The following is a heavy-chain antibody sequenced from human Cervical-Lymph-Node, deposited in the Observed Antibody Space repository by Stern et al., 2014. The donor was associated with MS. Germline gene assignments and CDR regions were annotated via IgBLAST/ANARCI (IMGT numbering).Heavy chain of an antibody. J-gene: IGHJ4*02. CDR2: ISYDGRGK. CDR3: AKGGSGSYLD. Sequence: VHLVESGGGLVQPGRSLRLSCAASGFVFRRYALHWVRQAPGKGLEWVALISYDGRGKYYTDSVKCRFTVSRDNSNNTMDLEVNSLRLEDTAVYYCAKGGSGSYLDWGQGSLVTVSS. CDR1: GFVFRRYA. D-gene: IGHD1-26*01. V-gene: IGHV3-30*04.